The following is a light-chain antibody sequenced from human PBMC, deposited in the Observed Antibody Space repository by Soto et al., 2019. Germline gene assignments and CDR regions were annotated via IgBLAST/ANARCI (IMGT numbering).Light chain of an antibody. CDR3: QQHNSYPPT. Sequence: DIQMTQSPSTLSASVGDRVTITCRASQSISTWLAWYQQKPGKAPKLLIYMASTLESGVPSRFSGSASGTEFTLTISSLQPDDFATYYCQQHNSYPPTFGRGTKVEIK. CDR2: MAS. J-gene: IGKJ1*01. V-gene: IGKV1-5*03. CDR1: QSISTW.